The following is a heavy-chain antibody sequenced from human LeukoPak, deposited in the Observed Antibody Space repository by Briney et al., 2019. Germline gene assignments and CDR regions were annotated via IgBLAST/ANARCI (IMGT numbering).Heavy chain of an antibody. CDR2: IIPVFGST. V-gene: IGHV1-69*13. CDR3: ARGGGVVVPAAFDF. J-gene: IGHJ4*02. D-gene: IGHD2-2*01. Sequence: SVKVSCKASGGTFSSYAFSWVRQAPGQGLEWMGGIIPVFGSTNYAQKFQGRVTMTADESTNTAYMELTSLTSEDTAVYYCARGGGVVVPAAFDFWGQGTLVTVSS. CDR1: GGTFSSYA.